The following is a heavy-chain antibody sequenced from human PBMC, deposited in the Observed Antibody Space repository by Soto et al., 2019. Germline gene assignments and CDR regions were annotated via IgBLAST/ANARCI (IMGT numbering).Heavy chain of an antibody. V-gene: IGHV4-31*03. Sequence: SETLSLTCTVSGGSISSGGYYWSWIRQHPGKGLEWIGYIYYSGSTYYNPSLKSRVTISVDTSKNQFSLKLSSVTAADTAVYYCARDKLRFLEWLDYYMDVWGKGTTVTVSS. CDR3: ARDKLRFLEWLDYYMDV. D-gene: IGHD3-3*01. CDR1: GGSISSGGYY. J-gene: IGHJ6*03. CDR2: IYYSGST.